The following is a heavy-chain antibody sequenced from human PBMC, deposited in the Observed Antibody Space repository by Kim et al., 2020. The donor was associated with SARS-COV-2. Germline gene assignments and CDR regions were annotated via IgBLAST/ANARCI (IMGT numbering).Heavy chain of an antibody. V-gene: IGHV1-24*01. J-gene: IGHJ4*02. CDR3: ATYPAVYSSGWYPY. Sequence: ASVKVSCKVSGYTLTELSMHWVRQAPGKGLEWMGGFDPEDGETIYAQKFQGRVTTTEDTSTDTAYMELSSLRSEDTAVYYCATYPAVYSSGWYPYWGQGTLVTVSS. D-gene: IGHD6-19*01. CDR2: FDPEDGET. CDR1: GYTLTELS.